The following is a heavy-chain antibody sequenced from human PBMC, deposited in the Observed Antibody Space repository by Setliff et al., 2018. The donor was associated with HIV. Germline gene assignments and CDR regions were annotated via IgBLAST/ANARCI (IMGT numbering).Heavy chain of an antibody. CDR2: ISWNGDST. CDR3: TNKPESFNSFEV. V-gene: IGHV3-20*04. J-gene: IGHJ3*01. CDR1: GFTLHEYT. Sequence: GESLKISCAASGFTLHEYTMTWARQAPGKGLEWICGISWNGDSTNYADSVKGRFTISRDNAKNSLFLEMTNLRAEDTAFYYCTNKPESFNSFEVWGQGTVVTVSS.